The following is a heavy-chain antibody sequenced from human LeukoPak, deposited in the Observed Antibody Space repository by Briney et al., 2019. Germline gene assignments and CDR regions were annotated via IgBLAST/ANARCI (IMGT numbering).Heavy chain of an antibody. D-gene: IGHD6-13*01. V-gene: IGHV1-18*01. CDR2: ISAYNGNT. CDR3: ARLESSSWYPSYYYYMDV. CDR1: GYTFTSYG. J-gene: IGHJ6*03. Sequence: ASVKVSCKASGYTFTSYGISWVRQAPGQGLEWMGWISAYNGNTNYAQKLQGRVTMTTDTSTSTAYMGLRSLRSDDTAVYYCARLESSSWYPSYYYYMDVWGKGTTVTISS.